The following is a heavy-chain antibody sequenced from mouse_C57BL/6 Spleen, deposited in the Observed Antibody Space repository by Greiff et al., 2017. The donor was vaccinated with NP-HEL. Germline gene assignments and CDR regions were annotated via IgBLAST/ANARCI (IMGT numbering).Heavy chain of an antibody. J-gene: IGHJ2*01. D-gene: IGHD2-3*01. Sequence: VQLQQSGAELVRPGASVTLSCKASGYTFTDYEMHWVKQTPVHGLEWIGAIDPETGGTAYNQKFKGKAILTADKSSSTAYMELRSLTSEDSAVYYCTRDGAVYFDYWGQGTTLTVSS. CDR3: TRDGAVYFDY. CDR2: IDPETGGT. CDR1: GYTFTDYE. V-gene: IGHV1-15*01.